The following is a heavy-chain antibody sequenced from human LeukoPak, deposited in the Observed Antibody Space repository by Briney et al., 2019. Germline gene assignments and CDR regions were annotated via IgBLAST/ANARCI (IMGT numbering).Heavy chain of an antibody. CDR2: IYSGGST. CDR3: AREGVHSYSRSYEWYFDL. J-gene: IGHJ2*01. Sequence: GGSPRLSCAASGFTVSSNYMSWVRQAPGEGVEWVSVIYSGGSTYYADSVKGRFTISRHNSKNTLYLQMNSLRAEDTAVYYCAREGVHSYSRSYEWYFDLWGRGTLVTVSS. D-gene: IGHD1-26*01. CDR1: GFTVSSNY. V-gene: IGHV3-53*04.